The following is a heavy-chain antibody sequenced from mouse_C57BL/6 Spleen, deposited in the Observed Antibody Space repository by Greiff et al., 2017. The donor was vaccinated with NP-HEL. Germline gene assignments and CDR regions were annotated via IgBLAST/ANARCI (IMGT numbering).Heavy chain of an antibody. V-gene: IGHV1-26*01. CDR1: GYTFTDYY. J-gene: IGHJ2*01. CDR2: INPNNGGT. CDR3: AIYYYGSSYYFDY. D-gene: IGHD1-1*01. Sequence: VQLQQSGPELVKPGASVKISCKASGYTFTDYYMNWVKQSHGKSLEWIGDINPNNGGTSYNQKFKGKATLTVDKSSSTAYMEPRSLTSEDSAVYYCAIYYYGSSYYFDYWGQGTTLTVSS.